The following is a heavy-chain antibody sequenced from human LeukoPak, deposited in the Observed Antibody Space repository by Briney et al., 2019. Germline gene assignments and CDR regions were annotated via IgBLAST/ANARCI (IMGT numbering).Heavy chain of an antibody. Sequence: SETLSLTCTVSGGSISSSSYYWGWNRQPPGKGLEWIGSIYYSGSTYYNPSLKSRVTISVDTSKNQFSLKLSSVTAADTAVYYCARYYYDSSGYYYDYYYYMDVWGKGTTVTVSS. J-gene: IGHJ6*03. D-gene: IGHD3-22*01. CDR1: GGSISSSSYY. CDR3: ARYYYDSSGYYYDYYYYMDV. CDR2: IYYSGST. V-gene: IGHV4-39*07.